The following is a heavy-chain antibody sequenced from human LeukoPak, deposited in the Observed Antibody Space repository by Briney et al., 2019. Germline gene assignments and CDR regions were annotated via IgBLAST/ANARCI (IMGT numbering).Heavy chain of an antibody. CDR1: GFTFRNYG. V-gene: IGHV3-30*18. D-gene: IGHD6-19*01. J-gene: IGHJ4*02. Sequence: PGGSLRLSCAASGFTFRNYGMHWVRQAPGKGLEWVAVISYGGNYKFYADSVKGRVTISRDTSKNTLYLQMNSLRTEDTAMYYCAKADSSDWYNLDFWGQGTLVTVST. CDR2: ISYGGNYK. CDR3: AKADSSDWYNLDF.